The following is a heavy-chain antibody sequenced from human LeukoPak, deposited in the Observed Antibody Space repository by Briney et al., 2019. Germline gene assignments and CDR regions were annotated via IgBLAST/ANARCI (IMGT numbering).Heavy chain of an antibody. Sequence: PSETLSLTCAVYGGSFSGYYWSWIRQPPGKGLEGIGEINHSGSTNYNPSLKSRVTISVDTSKNQFSLKLSSVTAADTAVYYCARESAAVAGTSDYWGQGTLVTVSS. D-gene: IGHD6-19*01. CDR1: GGSFSGYY. CDR3: ARESAAVAGTSDY. CDR2: INHSGST. V-gene: IGHV4-34*01. J-gene: IGHJ4*02.